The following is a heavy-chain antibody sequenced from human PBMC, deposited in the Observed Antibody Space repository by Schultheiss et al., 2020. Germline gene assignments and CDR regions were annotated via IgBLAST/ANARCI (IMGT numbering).Heavy chain of an antibody. CDR1: GYTFTSYG. D-gene: IGHD3-22*01. Sequence: ASVKVSCKASGYTFTSYGISWVRQAPGQGLEWMGRINPSGGSTSYAQKFQGRVSMTEDTSTDTIYMELTSLRFDDTAVYYCARDLKDYYDSSGYSTDYWGQGTLVTVSS. V-gene: IGHV1-18*01. CDR3: ARDLKDYYDSSGYSTDY. CDR2: INPSGGST. J-gene: IGHJ4*02.